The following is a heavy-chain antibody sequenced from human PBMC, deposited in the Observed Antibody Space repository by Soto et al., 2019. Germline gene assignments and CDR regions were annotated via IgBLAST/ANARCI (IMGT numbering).Heavy chain of an antibody. V-gene: IGHV4-34*01. D-gene: IGHD3-3*01. CDR2: INHSGST. CDR1: GGSFGGYY. J-gene: IGHJ4*02. Sequence: SETLSLTCAVYGGSFGGYYWSWVGQRPGKGLEWIGEINHSGSTNYNPSLKSRVTISVDTSKNQFSLKLSSVTAADTAVYYCARGGNRVVILYYFDYWGQGTLVTVSS. CDR3: ARGGNRVVILYYFDY.